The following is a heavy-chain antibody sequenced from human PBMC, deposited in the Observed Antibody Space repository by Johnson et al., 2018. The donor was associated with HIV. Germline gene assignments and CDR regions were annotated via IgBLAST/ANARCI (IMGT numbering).Heavy chain of an antibody. J-gene: IGHJ3*02. D-gene: IGHD6-13*01. Sequence: VQLVESGGGLVQPGRSLRLSCAASGFTFDDYAMHWVRQAPGKGLEWVSGISWNSGSIGYADSVKGRFTISRDNAKNSLYLQMNSLRAEDTAVYYCAKDRASIAAALDAFDIWGQGTMVTVSS. CDR2: ISWNSGSI. CDR3: AKDRASIAAALDAFDI. V-gene: IGHV3-9*01. CDR1: GFTFDDYA.